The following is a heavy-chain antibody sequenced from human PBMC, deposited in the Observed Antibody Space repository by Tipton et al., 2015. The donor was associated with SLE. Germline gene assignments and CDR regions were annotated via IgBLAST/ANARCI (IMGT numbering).Heavy chain of an antibody. Sequence: TLSLTCTVSGGSISSYYWSWIRQPPGQRLEWIGYIYYSGSTNYNPSLKSRVTISVDTSKNQFSLKLSSVTAADTAVYYCARGGGVALDFDYWGQGTLVTVSS. CDR1: GGSISSYY. V-gene: IGHV4-59*01. CDR2: IYYSGST. CDR3: ARGGGVALDFDY. D-gene: IGHD2-15*01. J-gene: IGHJ4*02.